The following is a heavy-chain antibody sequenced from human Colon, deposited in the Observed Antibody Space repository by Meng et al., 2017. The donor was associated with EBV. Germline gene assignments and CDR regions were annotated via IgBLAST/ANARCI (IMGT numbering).Heavy chain of an antibody. CDR3: ARGGYYSFDY. J-gene: IGHJ4*02. Sequence: LQGPAPPLGNPSETLSVPCAFFGGSISSVYWWPLVRQSPGKGLEWIGEIYHSGSTNSNPSLKSRVTISVDKSKNQFSLKLTSVTAADTAVYYCARGGYYSFDYWGQRTLVTVSS. V-gene: IGHV4-4*02. CDR1: GGSISSVYW. D-gene: IGHD5-18*01. CDR2: IYHSGST.